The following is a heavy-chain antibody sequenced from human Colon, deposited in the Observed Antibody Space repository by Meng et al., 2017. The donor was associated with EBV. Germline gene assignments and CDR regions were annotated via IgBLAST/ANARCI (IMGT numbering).Heavy chain of an antibody. Sequence: FAPRLDHPHQSLSLPCSGPGDSISSGDYSWSWIRQPPGQGLEWIGYIYHGGTTYNTSLKSRVTISVDNSKNQFSLRLTSVTAADTAVYYCARGPYCGGDCYWFDPWGQGTLVTVSS. V-gene: IGHV4-30-2*01. CDR2: IYHGGTT. CDR1: GDSISSGDYS. CDR3: ARGPYCGGDCYWFDP. J-gene: IGHJ5*02. D-gene: IGHD2-21*02.